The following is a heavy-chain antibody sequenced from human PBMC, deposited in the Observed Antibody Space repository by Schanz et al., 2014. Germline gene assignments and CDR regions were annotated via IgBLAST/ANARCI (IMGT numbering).Heavy chain of an antibody. CDR3: ARPRFDYGEVDY. J-gene: IGHJ4*02. CDR2: IWNNGVTK. CDR1: GFSLNTYG. Sequence: QALLMESGGGVVQPGTSLILSCSVSGFSLNTYGIHWFRQPAGKGLEWVAVIWNNGVTKYYADSVRGRFTISRDRFQNTLYLRMSSLRAEDTAVYYCARPRFDYGEVDYWGQGTLVTVSS. D-gene: IGHD4-17*01. V-gene: IGHV3-33*01.